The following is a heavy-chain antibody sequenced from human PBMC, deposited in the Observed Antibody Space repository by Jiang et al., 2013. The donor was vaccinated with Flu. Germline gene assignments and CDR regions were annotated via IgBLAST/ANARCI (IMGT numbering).Heavy chain of an antibody. CDR2: TYYRSKWYN. CDR1: GDSVSSNSAA. D-gene: IGHD3-16*01. J-gene: IGHJ3*02. CDR3: ARDQSGGGERTAAHDAFDI. V-gene: IGHV6-1*01. Sequence: SQTLSLTCAISGDSVSSNSAAWNWIRQSPSRGLEWLGRTYYRSKWYNDYAVSVKSRITINPDTSKNQFSLQLNSVTPEDTAVYYCARDQSGGGERTAAHDAFDIWGQGTMVTVSS.